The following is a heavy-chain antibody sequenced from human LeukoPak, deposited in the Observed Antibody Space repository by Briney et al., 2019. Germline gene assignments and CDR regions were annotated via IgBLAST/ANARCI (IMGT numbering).Heavy chain of an antibody. Sequence: SETLSLTCTVSGGSLSSYYWSWIRQPPGKGLEWIGYISYSGSTDSNPSLKSRLTISVDTSKNQFSLRLSSLTAADTAVYYCARVAGGGYDSGVCDFWGQGTLVTVSS. V-gene: IGHV4-59*01. J-gene: IGHJ4*02. CDR1: GGSLSSYY. D-gene: IGHD5-12*01. CDR2: ISYSGST. CDR3: ARVAGGGYDSGVCDF.